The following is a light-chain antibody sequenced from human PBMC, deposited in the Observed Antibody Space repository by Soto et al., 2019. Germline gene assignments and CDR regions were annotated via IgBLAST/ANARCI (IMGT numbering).Light chain of an antibody. CDR2: WAS. V-gene: IGKV4-1*01. Sequence: DIVMTQSPDSLAVSLGERATINCRCSHRGFFSSYNKDFLAWYQQKPGQPPKLLIYWASTREAGVPDRFSGSGSGTDFTLTISSLQAEDVAVYYCQQYCSTPLTFGGGTKVDIK. CDR3: QQYCSTPLT. CDR1: HRGFFSSYNKDF. J-gene: IGKJ4*01.